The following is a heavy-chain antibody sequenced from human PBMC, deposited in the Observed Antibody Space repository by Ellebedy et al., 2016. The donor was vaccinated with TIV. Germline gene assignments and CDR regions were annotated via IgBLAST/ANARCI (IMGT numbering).Heavy chain of an antibody. CDR3: ARVPGSFSLNWFDP. D-gene: IGHD3-10*01. CDR2: LTADGRST. Sequence: GESLKISXAASGFSLSNSFMSWIRQAPGEGLEWVSTLTADGRSTYYADSVKGRFTISRDNAKNSLYLQMNSLRDEDTAVYYCARVPGSFSLNWFDPWGQGTLVTVSS. CDR1: GFSLSNSF. J-gene: IGHJ5*02. V-gene: IGHV3-23*01.